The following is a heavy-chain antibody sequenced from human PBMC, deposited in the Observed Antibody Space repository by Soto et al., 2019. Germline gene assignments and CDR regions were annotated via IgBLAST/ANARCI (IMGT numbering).Heavy chain of an antibody. CDR2: ISSGGST. J-gene: IGHJ5*01. CDR3: ARDAYPNWFDF. CDR1: GGSISSYY. D-gene: IGHD2-8*01. V-gene: IGHV4-4*07. Sequence: PSETLSLPCSVSGGSISSYYWSWIRQAAGKGLEWIGRISSGGSTIYNPSLKSRVTIPVDTSKNQFSLRLTSVTAADTAVYYCARDAYPNWFDFWGQGTLVTVSA.